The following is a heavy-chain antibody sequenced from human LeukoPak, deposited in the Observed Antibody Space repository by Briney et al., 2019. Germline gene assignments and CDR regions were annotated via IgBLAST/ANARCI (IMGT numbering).Heavy chain of an antibody. V-gene: IGHV4-4*09. CDR2: IYNGGNT. J-gene: IGHJ4*02. CDR1: GVSINTYY. Sequence: SETLSLTCTVSGVSINTYYASWIRQAPGKGLEFIGFIYNGGNTNYNPSLKSRATISVDTSNNQFSLRLTSVTAADTAMYYCAAGPWELDFWGQGTLDTVSS. CDR3: AAGPWELDF. D-gene: IGHD1-26*01.